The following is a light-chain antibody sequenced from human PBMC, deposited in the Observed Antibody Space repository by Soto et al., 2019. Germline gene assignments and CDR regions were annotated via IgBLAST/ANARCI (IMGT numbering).Light chain of an antibody. J-gene: IGKJ1*01. V-gene: IGKV3-15*01. Sequence: IVITQSPATLSVSPWERATLSFRAGQSVSINLAWYQQKPGQAPRLLIYAASARATGIPARFSGSGSGTEFTLTISSLQSEAFAVYYSQQYNTWPWTFGQGTRWIS. CDR1: QSVSIN. CDR2: AAS. CDR3: QQYNTWPWT.